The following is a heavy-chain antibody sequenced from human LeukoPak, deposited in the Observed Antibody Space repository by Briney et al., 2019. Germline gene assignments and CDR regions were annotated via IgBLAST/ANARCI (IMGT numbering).Heavy chain of an antibody. CDR3: AGAQGDGPWQYYYGMDV. J-gene: IGHJ6*04. V-gene: IGHV3-64D*06. CDR1: GFTFSSYA. CDR2: ISSNGGST. D-gene: IGHD2-8*01. Sequence: GGSLRLSCSASGFTFSSYAMHWVRQAPGKGLECVSAISSNGGSTYYADSVKGRFTISRDNSKNTLYLQMSSLRAEDTAVYYCAGAQGDGPWQYYYGMDVWGKGTTVTVSS.